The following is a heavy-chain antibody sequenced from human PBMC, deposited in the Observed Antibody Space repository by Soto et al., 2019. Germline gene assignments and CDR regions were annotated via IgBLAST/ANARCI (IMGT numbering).Heavy chain of an antibody. CDR1: GGSFSGYY. V-gene: IGHV4-34*01. D-gene: IGHD6-13*01. J-gene: IGHJ6*02. CDR3: TTDRNSSSWTGGIWYGMDV. CDR2: INHSGST. Sequence: SETLSLTCAVYGGSFSGYYWSWIRQPPGKGLEWIGEINHSGSTNYNPPLKSRVTISVDTSKNQFSLKLSSVTAEDTAVYYCTTDRNSSSWTGGIWYGMDVWGQGTTVTVSS.